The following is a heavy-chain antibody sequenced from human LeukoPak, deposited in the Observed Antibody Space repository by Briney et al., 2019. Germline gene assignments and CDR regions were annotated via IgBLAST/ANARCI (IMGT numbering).Heavy chain of an antibody. CDR2: IKQDGSEK. V-gene: IGHV3-7*01. CDR3: ARGKYDSSPFLQH. Sequence: PGGSLRLSCAASGFTFSNYWMSWVRQAPGKGLEWVANIKQDGSEKYYVDSVKGRFTISRDNAKNSLYLQMNSLRAEDTAVYYCARGKYDSSPFLQHWGQGTLVTVSS. CDR1: GFTFSNYW. J-gene: IGHJ1*01. D-gene: IGHD3-22*01.